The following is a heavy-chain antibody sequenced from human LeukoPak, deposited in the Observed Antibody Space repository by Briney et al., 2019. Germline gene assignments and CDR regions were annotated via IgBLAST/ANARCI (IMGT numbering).Heavy chain of an antibody. J-gene: IGHJ4*02. Sequence: LPGGSLRLSCAASGFTFSTYAMSWVRQAPGKGLEWVSAISVSGGSTYYTDSVKGRFTISRDYSKNTLYLQMDSLRAEDTAVYYCAKGSYGNHDHWGQGTLVTVSS. CDR1: GFTFSTYA. D-gene: IGHD1-14*01. CDR3: AKGSYGNHDH. V-gene: IGHV3-23*01. CDR2: ISVSGGST.